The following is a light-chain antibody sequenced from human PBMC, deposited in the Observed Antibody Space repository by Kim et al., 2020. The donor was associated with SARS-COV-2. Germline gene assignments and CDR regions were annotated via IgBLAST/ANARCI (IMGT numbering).Light chain of an antibody. CDR2: HDS. CDR1: KLGDKY. V-gene: IGLV3-1*01. CDR3: QAWDRRTVV. Sequence: SYELTQPPSVSVSPGQTASITCSGDKLGDKYAYWYQQKPGQSPVLVIYHDSKRPSGIPERFSGSNSGNTATLTISGTQAMDEADYYCQAWDRRTVVFGGG. J-gene: IGLJ3*02.